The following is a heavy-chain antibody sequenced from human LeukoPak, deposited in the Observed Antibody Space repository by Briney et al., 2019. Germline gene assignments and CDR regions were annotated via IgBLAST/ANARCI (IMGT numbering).Heavy chain of an antibody. CDR2: FDPEDGET. CDR3: ARGARQLVLLYYYYYMDV. CDR1: GYTLTELS. J-gene: IGHJ6*03. V-gene: IGHV1-24*01. D-gene: IGHD6-6*01. Sequence: SAVKVSCKVSGYTLTELSMHWVRQAPGKGIEWMGGFDPEDGETIYAQKFQGRVTMTEDTSTDTAYMELSSLRSEDTAVDYCARGARQLVLLYYYYYMDVWGKGTTVTVSS.